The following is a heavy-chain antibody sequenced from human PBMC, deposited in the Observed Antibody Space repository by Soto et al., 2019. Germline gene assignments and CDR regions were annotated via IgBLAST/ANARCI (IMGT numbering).Heavy chain of an antibody. V-gene: IGHV3-23*01. J-gene: IGHJ4*02. D-gene: IGHD2-2*01. CDR2: ISGSGGST. CDR3: AKDRERSTSCYFRF. CDR1: GFTFISYA. Sequence: GGSLRLSCAASGFTFISYAMSWVRQAPGKGLEWVSAISGSGGSTYYADSVKGRFTISRDNSKNTLYLQMNSLRAEDTAVYYCAKDRERSTSCYFRFWGQGTLVTVSS.